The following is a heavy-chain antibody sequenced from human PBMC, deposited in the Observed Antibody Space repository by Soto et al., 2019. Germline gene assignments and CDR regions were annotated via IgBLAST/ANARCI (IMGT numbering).Heavy chain of an antibody. CDR3: ARRSDKSQWLVVLDS. Sequence: GESLKISYKTSGYSFTNYWISWLSQMPGKGLEWMGRIDPSDSYTNYNPSFQGHVTLSTDKAINTAYLQWSSLEASDTAMYYCARRSDKSQWLVVLDSGGQGTLVTVSS. D-gene: IGHD6-19*01. CDR1: GYSFTNYW. V-gene: IGHV5-10-1*01. J-gene: IGHJ4*02. CDR2: IDPSDSYT.